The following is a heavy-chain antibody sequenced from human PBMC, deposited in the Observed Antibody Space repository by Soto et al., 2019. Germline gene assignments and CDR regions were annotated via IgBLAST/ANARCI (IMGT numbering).Heavy chain of an antibody. CDR1: GGPISSSSYY. Sequence: PSETLSLTCTVSGGPISSSSYYWGWIRQPPGKGLEWIGSIYYSGSTYYNPSLKSRVTISVDTSKNQFSLKLSSVTAADTAVYYCARLYYGSGSYYKYYYYGMDVWGQGTTVTVSS. J-gene: IGHJ6*02. CDR2: IYYSGST. D-gene: IGHD3-10*01. V-gene: IGHV4-39*01. CDR3: ARLYYGSGSYYKYYYYGMDV.